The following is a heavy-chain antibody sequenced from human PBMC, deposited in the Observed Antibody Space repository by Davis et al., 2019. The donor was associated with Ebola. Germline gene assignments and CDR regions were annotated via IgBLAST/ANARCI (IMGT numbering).Heavy chain of an antibody. J-gene: IGHJ6*02. CDR3: AKEVGLYGKMTYYGMDV. CDR2: ISHDGIEK. V-gene: IGHV3-30*04. D-gene: IGHD4-17*01. Sequence: GESLKISCAASGFTFSSYAMHWVRQAPGKGLEWVAVISHDGIEKNYADSVKGRFTISRDNSDNTLPLQMNSLRAEDTAVYYCAKEVGLYGKMTYYGMDVWGHGTTVTVSS. CDR1: GFTFSSYA.